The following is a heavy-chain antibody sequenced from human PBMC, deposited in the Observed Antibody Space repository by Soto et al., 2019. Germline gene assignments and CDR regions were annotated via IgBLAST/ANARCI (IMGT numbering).Heavy chain of an antibody. Sequence: QITLKESGHTLVKPTQTLTLTCTFSGFSLSTSGVGVGWIRQPAGKALEWLALIYWDDDKRYSPSLNSRLTITKDTSKNQAVPTMTNMDPVDTATYYCTHTMLYCTGGSCTTWFDYWGQGTLVTVSS. J-gene: IGHJ4*02. D-gene: IGHD2-8*02. CDR1: GFSLSTSGVG. CDR3: THTMLYCTGGSCTTWFDY. V-gene: IGHV2-5*02. CDR2: IYWDDDK.